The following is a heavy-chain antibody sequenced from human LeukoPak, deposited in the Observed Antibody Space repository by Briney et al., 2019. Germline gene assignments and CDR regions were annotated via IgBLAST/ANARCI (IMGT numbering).Heavy chain of an antibody. CDR3: ARDSIAVAGTDY. CDR1: GFTFSSYS. D-gene: IGHD6-19*01. J-gene: IGHJ4*02. Sequence: GGSLRLSCAASGFTFSSYSMNWVRQAPGKGLEWVSSISSSSSYIYYADSVKGRLTISRDNAKNSLYLQMNSLRAEDTAVYYCARDSIAVAGTDYWGQGTLVTVSS. CDR2: ISSSSSYI. V-gene: IGHV3-21*01.